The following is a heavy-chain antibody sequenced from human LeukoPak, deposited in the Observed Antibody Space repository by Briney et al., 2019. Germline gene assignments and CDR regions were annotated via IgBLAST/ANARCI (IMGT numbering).Heavy chain of an antibody. CDR1: GFTFSSYW. V-gene: IGHV3-7*01. J-gene: IGHJ6*03. CDR3: ARVAAAGHYYYYYYMDV. D-gene: IGHD6-13*01. CDR2: IKQDGSEK. Sequence: PGGSLRLSCAASGFTFSSYWMSWVRQAPGKGLEWVANIKQDGSEKYYVDSVKGRFTISRDNAKNSLYLQMNSLRAEDTAVYYCARVAAAGHYYYYYYMDVWGKGTTVTVSS.